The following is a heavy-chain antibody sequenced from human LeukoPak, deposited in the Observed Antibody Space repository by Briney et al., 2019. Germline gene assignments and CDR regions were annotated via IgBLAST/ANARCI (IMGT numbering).Heavy chain of an antibody. J-gene: IGHJ5*02. V-gene: IGHV3-30*18. Sequence: PGGSLRLSCAASGFTFSSYGMHWVRQAPGKGLEWVAVISYDGSNKYYADSVKGRFTISRDNSKNTLYLQMNSLRAEDTAVYYCAKDLGALTSFTMIVVAKSPWFDPWGQGTLVTVSS. CDR1: GFTFSSYG. CDR2: ISYDGSNK. CDR3: AKDLGALTSFTMIVVAKSPWFDP. D-gene: IGHD3-22*01.